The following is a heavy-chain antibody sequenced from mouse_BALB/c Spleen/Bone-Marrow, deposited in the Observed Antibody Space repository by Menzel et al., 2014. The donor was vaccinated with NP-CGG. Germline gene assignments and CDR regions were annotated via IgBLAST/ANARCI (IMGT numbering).Heavy chain of an antibody. J-gene: IGHJ4*01. V-gene: IGHV14-3*02. CDR1: GFNIKDTY. Sequence: CGAELVKPGASVKLSCTASGFNIKDTYMHWVKQRPEQGLEWIGRIDLANGNTKYDPKFQGKATITADTSSNTAYLQLSSLTSEDTAVYYCARTYHLYYAMDYWGQGTSVTVSS. CDR3: ARTYHLYYAMDY. CDR2: IDLANGNT. D-gene: IGHD5-1*01.